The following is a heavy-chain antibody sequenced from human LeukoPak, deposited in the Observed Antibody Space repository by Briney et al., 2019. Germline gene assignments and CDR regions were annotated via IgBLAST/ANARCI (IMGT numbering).Heavy chain of an antibody. J-gene: IGHJ4*02. CDR3: ARLNDLYSSPRY. V-gene: IGHV5-51*07. CDR1: GYKFSNHW. D-gene: IGHD3-3*01. Sequence: GESLKISCKASGYKFSNHWIGWVHQMPGKGLEWMGMIYPSDSETKYNPSFEGQVTISADKSITTAYLQWTRLKASDTAMYYCARLNDLYSSPRYWGQGTQVIVTS. CDR2: IYPSDSET.